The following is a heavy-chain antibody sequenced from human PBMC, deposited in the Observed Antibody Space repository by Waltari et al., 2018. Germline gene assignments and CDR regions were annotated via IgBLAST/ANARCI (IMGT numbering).Heavy chain of an antibody. D-gene: IGHD2-2*01. V-gene: IGHV4-4*02. CDR1: GDPISGNYW. CDR3: AGDRAIGLFFDY. Sequence: QVQLQESGPGLVKPSGTLSLTCAVSGDPISGNYWWSWVRQSPEKGLEWIGQVHQSGKTHYNPSLQSRVTISVDKPKNQFSLNLNSVTAADTAVYYCAGDRAIGLFFDYWGRGTLVTVSS. CDR2: VHQSGKT. J-gene: IGHJ4*02.